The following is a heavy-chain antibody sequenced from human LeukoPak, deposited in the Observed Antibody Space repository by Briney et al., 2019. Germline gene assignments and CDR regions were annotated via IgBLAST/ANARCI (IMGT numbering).Heavy chain of an antibody. J-gene: IGHJ4*02. V-gene: IGHV3-30*18. CDR3: AKGIAVAGNY. D-gene: IGHD6-19*01. Sequence: GGSLRLSCAASGYTFSSYGMHWVRQAPGKGLEWVAVISYDGSNKYYADSVKGRFTISRDNSKNTLYLQMNSLRAEDTAVYYCAKGIAVAGNYWGQGTLVTVSS. CDR2: ISYDGSNK. CDR1: GYTFSSYG.